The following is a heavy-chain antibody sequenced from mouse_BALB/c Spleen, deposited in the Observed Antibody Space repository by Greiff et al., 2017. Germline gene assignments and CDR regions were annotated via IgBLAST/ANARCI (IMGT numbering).Heavy chain of an antibody. Sequence: VQLQQSGPGLVAPSQSLSITCTVSGFSLTGYGVNWVRQPPGKGLEWLGMIWGDGSTDYNSALKSRLSISKDNSKSQVFLKMNSLQTDDTARYYCARAYYGNYGAMDYWGQGTSVTVSS. D-gene: IGHD2-10*01. J-gene: IGHJ4*01. CDR3: ARAYYGNYGAMDY. V-gene: IGHV2-6-7*01. CDR1: GFSLTGYG. CDR2: IWGDGST.